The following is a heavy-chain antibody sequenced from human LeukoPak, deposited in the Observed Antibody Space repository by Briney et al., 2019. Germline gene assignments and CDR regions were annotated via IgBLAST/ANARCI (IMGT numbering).Heavy chain of an antibody. CDR2: ILYDGSNK. CDR1: GFTFRNYA. J-gene: IGHJ6*02. Sequence: GGSLRLSCATSGFTFRNYAMHWVRQAPGKGLEWVAVILYDGSNKYTDSVKGRFTISRDNFKNTLYLQMNSLRGEDTAVYYCARDLLGMDVWGQGTTVTVSS. V-gene: IGHV3-30-3*01. CDR3: ARDLLGMDV.